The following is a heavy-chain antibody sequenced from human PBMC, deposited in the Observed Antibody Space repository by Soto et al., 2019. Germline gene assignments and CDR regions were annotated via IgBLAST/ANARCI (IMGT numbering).Heavy chain of an antibody. CDR3: AKDIGVGDYCSGGSCYSYYCYMDV. Sequence: EVQLVESGGGLVQPGRSLRLSCAASGFTFDDYAMHWVRQAPGKGLEWVSGISWNSGSIGYADSVKGRFTISRDNAKNSLYLQMNSLRAEDTALYYCAKDIGVGDYCSGGSCYSYYCYMDVWGKGTTVTVSS. CDR2: ISWNSGSI. D-gene: IGHD2-15*01. V-gene: IGHV3-9*01. CDR1: GFTFDDYA. J-gene: IGHJ6*03.